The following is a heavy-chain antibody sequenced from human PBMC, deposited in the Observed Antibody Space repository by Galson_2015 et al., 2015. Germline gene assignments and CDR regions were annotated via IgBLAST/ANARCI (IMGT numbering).Heavy chain of an antibody. V-gene: IGHV3-23*01. CDR3: AKDLGIAMVFGF. Sequence: SLRLSCAASGFTFSSYAMRWVRQAPGKGLEWVSAISGSGGSTYYADPVKGRFTISRDNSKNTLYLQMNSLRAEDTAVYYCAKDLGIAMVFGFRGQGTLVTVSS. CDR2: ISGSGGST. CDR1: GFTFSSYA. D-gene: IGHD5-18*01. J-gene: IGHJ4*02.